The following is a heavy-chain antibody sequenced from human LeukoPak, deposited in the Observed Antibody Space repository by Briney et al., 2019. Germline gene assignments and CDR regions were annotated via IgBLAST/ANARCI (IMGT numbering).Heavy chain of an antibody. D-gene: IGHD2-21*02. CDR2: IYYSGST. V-gene: IGHV4-39*01. CDR1: GGSISSSSYY. Sequence: KPSETLSLTCTVSGGSISSSSYYWGWIRQPPGKGLEWIGSIYYSGSTYYNPSLKSRVTISVDTSKNQFSLKLSSVTAADTAVYYCARHRQVVTAILNWFDPWGQGTLVTVSS. CDR3: ARHRQVVTAILNWFDP. J-gene: IGHJ5*02.